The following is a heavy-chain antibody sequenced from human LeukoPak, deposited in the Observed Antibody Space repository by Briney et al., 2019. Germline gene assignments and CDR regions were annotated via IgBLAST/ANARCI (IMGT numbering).Heavy chain of an antibody. D-gene: IGHD5-24*01. V-gene: IGHV1-46*01. CDR2: ISPSGGST. CDR3: ARDNSVRDEAWWFNP. CDR1: GYTFTGYW. J-gene: IGHJ5*02. Sequence: GASVKVSCKAFGYTFTGYWMHWVRQAPGKGPEWMGVISPSGGSTIYAQKFKGRVTLTRDMSTSTDYLEFSSLRSEDTAVYYCARDNSVRDEAWWFNPWGQGTLVTVSS.